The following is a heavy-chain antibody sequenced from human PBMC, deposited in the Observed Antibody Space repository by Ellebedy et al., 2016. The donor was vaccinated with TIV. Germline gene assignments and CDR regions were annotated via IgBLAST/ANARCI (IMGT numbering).Heavy chain of an antibody. D-gene: IGHD5-18*01. J-gene: IGHJ4*02. CDR3: ATDLESGYNLDY. CDR2: FDPEDGET. Sequence: ASVKVSCKVSGYTLTELSMHWVRQAPGKGLEWMGGFDPEDGETIYAQKFQGRVTMTEDTSTDTAYMELSSLRSEDTAVYYCATDLESGYNLDYWGQGTLVTVSS. V-gene: IGHV1-24*01. CDR1: GYTLTELS.